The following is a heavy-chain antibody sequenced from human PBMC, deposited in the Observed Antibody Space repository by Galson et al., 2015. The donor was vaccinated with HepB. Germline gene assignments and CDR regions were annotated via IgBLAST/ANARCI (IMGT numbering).Heavy chain of an antibody. J-gene: IGHJ5*02. CDR2: IRSKTDGGTT. Sequence: SLRLSCAASGFTFNNAWMNWVRQAPGKGLEWVGRIRSKTDGGTTDYAAPVKGRFTISRDDSKNTLYLQMTSLKTEDTAVYYCTTDPISDWGIVATQRFDPWGQGTLVTVSS. D-gene: IGHD6-13*01. CDR1: GFTFNNAW. V-gene: IGHV3-15*07. CDR3: TTDPISDWGIVATQRFDP.